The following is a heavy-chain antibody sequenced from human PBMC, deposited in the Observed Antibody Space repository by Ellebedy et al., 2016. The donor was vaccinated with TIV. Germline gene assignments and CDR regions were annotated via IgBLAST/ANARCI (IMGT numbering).Heavy chain of an antibody. CDR3: ARDRSGSYYYYYGMDV. CDR2: ISGSGDRT. CDR1: GFTFSIYA. Sequence: PGGSLRLSCAASGFTFSIYAMSWVRQAPGKGLEWVSLISGSGDRTYYADSVKGRFTISRDSAKNSLYLQMHSLRDEDTAVYYCARDRSGSYYYYYGMDVWGQGTTVTVSS. J-gene: IGHJ6*02. D-gene: IGHD1-26*01. V-gene: IGHV3-23*01.